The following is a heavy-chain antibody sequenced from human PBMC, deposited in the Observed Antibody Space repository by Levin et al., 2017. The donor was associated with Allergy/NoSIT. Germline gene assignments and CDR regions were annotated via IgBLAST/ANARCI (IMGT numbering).Heavy chain of an antibody. CDR2: ISYDGSNK. D-gene: IGHD6-19*01. J-gene: IGHJ6*02. CDR1: GFTFSSYA. V-gene: IGHV3-30*04. CDR3: ARDLMAWAVAGTGGMDV. Sequence: GESLKISCAASGFTFSSYAMHWVRQAPGKGLEWVAVISYDGSNKYYADSVKGRFTISRDNSKNTLYLQMNSLRAEDTAVYYCARDLMAWAVAGTGGMDVWGQGTTVTVSS.